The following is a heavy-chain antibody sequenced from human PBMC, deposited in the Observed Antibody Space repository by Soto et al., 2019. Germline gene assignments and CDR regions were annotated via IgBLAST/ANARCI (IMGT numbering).Heavy chain of an antibody. CDR3: ARGPDYEGYFDY. J-gene: IGHJ4*02. CDR1: GGSFSNNA. CDR2: IILPFGTP. V-gene: IGHV1-69*13. Sequence: ASVKVSCKASGGSFSNNAISWVRQAPGQGFEWMGVIILPFGTPNYAQTFQGRVTITADESMTTAYMELSGLRSEDTAVYYCARGPDYEGYFDYWGRGTLVTVSS. D-gene: IGHD4-17*01.